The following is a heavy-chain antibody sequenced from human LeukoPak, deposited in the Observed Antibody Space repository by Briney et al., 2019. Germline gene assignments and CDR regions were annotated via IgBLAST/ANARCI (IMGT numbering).Heavy chain of an antibody. D-gene: IGHD3-22*01. CDR3: TTVEYYDTSGYYPAFVY. Sequence: RGSMCPSCAASGFSSGNAWQSWVCQAPGKGLEWVGRIESKTDGGTTDYAAPVKGRFTISRDDSKNTLYLQMNSLKTEDTAVYYCTTVEYYDTSGYYPAFVYWGQGTLVTVSS. CDR2: IESKTDGGTT. CDR1: GFSSGNAW. J-gene: IGHJ4*02. V-gene: IGHV3-15*04.